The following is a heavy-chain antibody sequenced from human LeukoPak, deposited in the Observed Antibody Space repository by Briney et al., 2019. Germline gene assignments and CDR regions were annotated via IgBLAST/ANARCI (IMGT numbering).Heavy chain of an antibody. J-gene: IGHJ4*02. CDR1: GFTFSSYA. CDR3: ATEMATIGGGFDY. D-gene: IGHD5-24*01. Sequence: GGSLRLSCAASGFTFSSYAMSWVRQAPGKGLEWVSTISGSAGSTHYADSVKGRFTISRDNSKNTLYLQMNSLRAEDTAVYYCATEMATIGGGFDYWGQGTLVTVSS. V-gene: IGHV3-23*01. CDR2: ISGSAGST.